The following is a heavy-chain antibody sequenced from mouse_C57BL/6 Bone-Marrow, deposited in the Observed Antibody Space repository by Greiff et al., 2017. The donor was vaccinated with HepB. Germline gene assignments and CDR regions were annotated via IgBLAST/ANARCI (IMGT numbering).Heavy chain of an antibody. Sequence: QVQLQQPGAELVRPGSSVKLSCKASGYTFTSYWMHWVKQRPIQGLEWIGNIDPSDSETHYNQKFKDKATLTVDKSSSTAYMQLSSLTSEDSAVYYCARWGTGNPFAYWGQGTLVTVSA. J-gene: IGHJ3*01. CDR1: GYTFTSYW. CDR2: IDPSDSET. D-gene: IGHD4-1*01. V-gene: IGHV1-52*01. CDR3: ARWGTGNPFAY.